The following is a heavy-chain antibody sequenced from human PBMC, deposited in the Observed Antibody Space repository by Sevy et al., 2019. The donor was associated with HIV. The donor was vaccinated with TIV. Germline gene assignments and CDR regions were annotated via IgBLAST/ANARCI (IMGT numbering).Heavy chain of an antibody. CDR2: IWYAGSNK. V-gene: IGHV3-33*01. CDR3: ASDAPAPFYDYVWGSYQHAFDI. Sequence: GGSLRLSCAASGFTFSSYGMHWVRQAPGKGLEWVAVIWYAGSNKSYADSVKGRFTISRDNSKNTLYLQMNSLRAEDTAVYYCASDAPAPFYDYVWGSYQHAFDIWGQGTMVTVSS. CDR1: GFTFSSYG. D-gene: IGHD3-16*02. J-gene: IGHJ3*02.